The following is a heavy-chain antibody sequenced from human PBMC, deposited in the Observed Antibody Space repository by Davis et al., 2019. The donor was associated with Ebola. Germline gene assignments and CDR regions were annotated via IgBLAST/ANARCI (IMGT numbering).Heavy chain of an antibody. CDR2: IPTNTASP. CDR3: ARGMGELALN. D-gene: IGHD3-16*01. Sequence: ASVTVSCTASGYPFTDSAIHWLRQAPGQRFEWLGWIPTNTASPTSARGFSDRFVFSLDTSVDTACLQINNLRAKDTAIYCCARGMGELALNWGQGTLVTVSS. V-gene: IGHV7-4-1*02. J-gene: IGHJ4*02. CDR1: GYPFTDSA.